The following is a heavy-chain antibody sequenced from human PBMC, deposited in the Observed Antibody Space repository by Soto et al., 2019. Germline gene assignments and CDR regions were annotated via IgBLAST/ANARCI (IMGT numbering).Heavy chain of an antibody. CDR2: ISGSGGST. J-gene: IGHJ6*02. CDR3: ARKHDYGDYVLLDV. CDR1: GVTFISYA. V-gene: IGHV3-23*01. Sequence: PGGFLRLSCAASGVTFISYAMSWVRQAPGKGLEWVSAISGSGGSTYYADSVKGRFTISRDNSKNTLYLQMNSLRAEDTAVYYCARKHDYGDYVLLDVWGQGTTVTVSS. D-gene: IGHD4-17*01.